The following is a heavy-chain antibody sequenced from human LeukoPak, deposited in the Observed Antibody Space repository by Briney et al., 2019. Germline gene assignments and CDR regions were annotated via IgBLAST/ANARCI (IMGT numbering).Heavy chain of an antibody. CDR1: GGTFSSYT. J-gene: IGHJ4*02. CDR3: ARGEPRYDYVWGSYRYYYFDY. D-gene: IGHD3-16*02. Sequence: SVKVSCEASGGTFSSYTISWVRQAPGQGLEWMGRIIPILGIANYAQKFQGRVTITADKSTSTAYMELSSLRSDDTAVYYCARGEPRYDYVWGSYRYYYFDYWGQGTLVTVSS. CDR2: IIPILGIA. V-gene: IGHV1-69*02.